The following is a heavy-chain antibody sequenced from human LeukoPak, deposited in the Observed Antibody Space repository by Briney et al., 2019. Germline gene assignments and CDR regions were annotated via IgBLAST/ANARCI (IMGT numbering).Heavy chain of an antibody. CDR1: GGSISSDTYY. V-gene: IGHV4-61*02. CDR3: ARDFRD. J-gene: IGHJ4*02. CDR2: IYTSGST. D-gene: IGHD3-10*01. Sequence: SETLSLTCTVSGGSISSDTYYWTWIRQPAGKGLEWIGLIYTSGSTNYNPSLKSRVTISIDTSKNQLSLKLTSVTAADTAVYYCARDFRDWGQRTLVTVSS.